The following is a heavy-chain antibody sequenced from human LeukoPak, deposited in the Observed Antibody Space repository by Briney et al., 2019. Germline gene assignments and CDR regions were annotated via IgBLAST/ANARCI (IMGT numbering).Heavy chain of an antibody. CDR1: GFTFSDYY. V-gene: IGHV3-11*01. D-gene: IGHD4-23*01. CDR3: ARGARWAYYFDY. CDR2: ISTRDNTI. J-gene: IGHJ4*02. Sequence: GGSLRLSCTASGFTFSDYYMSWIRQTPGKGLEWLSYISTRDNTIQYADSVKGRFTISKDNANNSVFLQMNNLRAEDSAIYYCARGARWAYYFDYWGQGSLVTVSS.